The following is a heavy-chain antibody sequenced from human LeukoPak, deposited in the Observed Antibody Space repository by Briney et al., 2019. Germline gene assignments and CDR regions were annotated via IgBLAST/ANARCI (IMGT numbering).Heavy chain of an antibody. CDR2: INPNSGGT. J-gene: IGHJ4*02. D-gene: IGHD6-19*01. V-gene: IGHV1-2*06. CDR3: ARDDRGIAVAGP. CDR1: GYTFTGYY. Sequence: ASVKVSCKASGYTFTGYYMHWVRQAPGQGLEWMGRINPNSGGTNYAQKFQGRVTMTRDTSISTAYMELSRLRSDDTAVYYCARDDRGIAVAGPWGQGTLVTVSS.